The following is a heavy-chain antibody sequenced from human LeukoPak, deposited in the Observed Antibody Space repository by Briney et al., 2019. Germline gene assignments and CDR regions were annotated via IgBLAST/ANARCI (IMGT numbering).Heavy chain of an antibody. J-gene: IGHJ4*02. V-gene: IGHV4-38-2*02. Sequence: SETLSLTCTVSGYSISSGYYWGWIRQPPGKGLEWIGSIYHSGSTYYNPSLKSRVTISVDTSKNQFSLKLSSVTAADTAVYYCARVSGRRLRLGELSLYRQFDYWGQGTLVTVSS. CDR3: ARVSGRRLRLGELSLYRQFDY. D-gene: IGHD3-16*02. CDR1: GYSISSGYY. CDR2: IYHSGST.